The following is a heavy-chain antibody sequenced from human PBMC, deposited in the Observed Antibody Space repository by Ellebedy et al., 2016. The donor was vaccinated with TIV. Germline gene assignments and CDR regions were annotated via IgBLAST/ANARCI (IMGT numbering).Heavy chain of an antibody. J-gene: IGHJ4*02. D-gene: IGHD6-6*01. CDR3: AREYSSSSGRTFDY. CDR1: GFTFSSYA. V-gene: IGHV3-74*01. CDR2: INSDGSST. Sequence: PGGSLRLSCAASGFTFSSYAMTWVRQAPGKGLVWVSRINSDGSSTSYADSVKGRFTICRDNAKNTLYLQMNSLRAEDTAVYYCAREYSSSSGRTFDYWGQGTLVTVSS.